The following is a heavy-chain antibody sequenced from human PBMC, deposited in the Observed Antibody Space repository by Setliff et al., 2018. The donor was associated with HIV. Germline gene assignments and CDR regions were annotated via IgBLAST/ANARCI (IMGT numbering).Heavy chain of an antibody. CDR3: ATRDYYGSGSYFSDAFDI. J-gene: IGHJ3*02. CDR2: MNPNSGNT. D-gene: IGHD3-10*01. Sequence: GASVKVSCKASGYSFINYGINWVRQATGQGLEWMGWMNPNSGNTGYAQKFQGRVTMTRNTSISTAYMELSSLRSDDTAVYYCATRDYYGSGSYFSDAFDIWGQGTMVTVSS. V-gene: IGHV1-8*02. CDR1: GYSFINYG.